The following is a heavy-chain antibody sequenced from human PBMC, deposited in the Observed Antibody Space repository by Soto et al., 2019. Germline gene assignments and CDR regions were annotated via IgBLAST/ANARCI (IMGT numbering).Heavy chain of an antibody. J-gene: IGHJ6*02. Sequence: EVQLVESGGGLVKPGGSLRLSCAASGFTFSSYSMNWVRQAPGKGLEWVSSISSSSSYIYYADSVKGRFTISRDNAKNSLYLQMNSLRAEDTAVYYWARGSSSSPFYYYGMDVWGQGTTVTVSS. CDR1: GFTFSSYS. CDR2: ISSSSSYI. V-gene: IGHV3-21*01. D-gene: IGHD6-6*01. CDR3: ARGSSSSPFYYYGMDV.